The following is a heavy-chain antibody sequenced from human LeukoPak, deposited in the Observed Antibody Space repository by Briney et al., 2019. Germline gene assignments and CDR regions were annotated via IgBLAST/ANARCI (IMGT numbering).Heavy chain of an antibody. D-gene: IGHD2-21*01. CDR3: ITPLLYSAQ. CDR1: GFTFSSNW. Sequence: GGSLRLSCAASGFTFSSNWMSWVRQAPGKGLEWVGRIKPKTDGETTEYAAPVKDRFSISRDDSKSMMYLQMNSLKTEDTAVYYCITPLLYSAQGGQGTLVTVSS. CDR2: IKPKTDGETT. V-gene: IGHV3-15*01. J-gene: IGHJ4*02.